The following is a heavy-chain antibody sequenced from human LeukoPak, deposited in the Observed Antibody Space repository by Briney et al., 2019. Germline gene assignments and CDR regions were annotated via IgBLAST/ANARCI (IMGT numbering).Heavy chain of an antibody. D-gene: IGHD1-20*01. CDR2: ITATGATT. J-gene: IGHJ4*02. V-gene: IGHV3-23*01. CDR3: ARLYNWNEGFDY. CDR1: GFTFSSYA. Sequence: PGGSLRLSCAASGFTFSSYAMSWVRQTPGKGLEWVSTITATGATTYYADSVRGLFTISRDNSKNTLYLQMNSLRAGDTAVYYYARLYNWNEGFDYWGQGTLVTVSS.